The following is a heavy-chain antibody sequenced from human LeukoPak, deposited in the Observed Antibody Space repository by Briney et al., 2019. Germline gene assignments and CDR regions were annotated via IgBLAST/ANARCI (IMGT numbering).Heavy chain of an antibody. V-gene: IGHV3-53*01. D-gene: IGHD3-22*01. Sequence: GGSLRLSCAASEFSVGSNYMTWVRQAPGKGLEWVSLIYSGGSTHYADSVKGRFTISRDNSKNTLYLQMNSLRVEDTAVYYCAKNYDSSGDDALDIWGQGTMVTVSS. J-gene: IGHJ3*02. CDR1: EFSVGSNY. CDR2: IYSGGST. CDR3: AKNYDSSGDDALDI.